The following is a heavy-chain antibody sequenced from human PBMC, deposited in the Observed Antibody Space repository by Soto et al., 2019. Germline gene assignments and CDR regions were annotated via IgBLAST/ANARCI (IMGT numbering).Heavy chain of an antibody. CDR2: IIPIFGTA. J-gene: IGHJ4*02. D-gene: IGHD5-12*01. V-gene: IGHV1-69*13. CDR1: GGTFSSYA. CDR3: ARLLGPGGLVATANYFDY. Sequence: SVKVSCKASGGTFSSYAISWVRQAPGQGLEWMGGIIPIFGTANYAQKFQGRVTITADESTSTAYMELSSLRSEDTAMYYCARLLGPGGLVATANYFDYWGQGTLVTVSS.